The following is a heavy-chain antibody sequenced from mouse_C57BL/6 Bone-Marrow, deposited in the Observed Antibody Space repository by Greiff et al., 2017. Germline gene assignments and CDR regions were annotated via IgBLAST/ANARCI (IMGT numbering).Heavy chain of an antibody. CDR3: AREGYYYGSSGYFDV. CDR1: GYAFTNYL. CDR2: INTGSGGT. V-gene: IGHV1-54*01. Sequence: QVQLQQSGAELVRPGTSVKVSCKASGYAFTNYLIEWVKQRPGQGLEWIGVINTGSGGTNYNEKFKGKATLTADKSSSTAYMQLSRLTSEDSAVYFCAREGYYYGSSGYFDVWGTGTTVTVSS. J-gene: IGHJ1*03. D-gene: IGHD1-1*01.